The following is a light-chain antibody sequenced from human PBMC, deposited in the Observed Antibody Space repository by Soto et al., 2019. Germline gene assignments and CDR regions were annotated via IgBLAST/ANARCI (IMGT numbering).Light chain of an antibody. Sequence: QPVLPQRPSVSWAPGQRLTISCTGTRSNIGAGFDVHWYNQGTAPQLLLFDTTNRPSAVPDRFAASNPATAAYLPIPGREAEDEAADYCQSYDGSLTGYVFGTGTKVTVL. J-gene: IGLJ1*01. V-gene: IGLV1-40*01. CDR2: DTT. CDR3: QSYDGSLTGYV. CDR1: RSNIGAGFD.